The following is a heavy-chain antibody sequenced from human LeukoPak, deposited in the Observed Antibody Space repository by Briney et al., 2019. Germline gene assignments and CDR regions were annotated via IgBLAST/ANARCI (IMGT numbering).Heavy chain of an antibody. CDR1: GYTFTGYY. CDR3: ARDSSLYDSSTFCV. Sequence: ASVKVPCKASGYTFTGYYMHWVRQAPGQGLEWMGWINPNSGGTNYAQKFQGRVTMTRDTSISTAYMELSRLRSDDTAVYYCARDSSLYDSSTFCVWGQGTLVTVSS. J-gene: IGHJ4*02. V-gene: IGHV1-2*02. D-gene: IGHD3-22*01. CDR2: INPNSGGT.